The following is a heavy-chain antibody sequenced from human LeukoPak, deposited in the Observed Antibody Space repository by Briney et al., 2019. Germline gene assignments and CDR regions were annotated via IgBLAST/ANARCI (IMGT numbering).Heavy chain of an antibody. V-gene: IGHV5-51*03. J-gene: IGHJ6*03. Sequence: GESLKISCKGSGYSFTNFKIGWVRQMPGKGLEWMGIIYPGDSDTRYSPSFQGQVTISADKSISTAYLQWSSLKASDTAMYYCATSQYYYYMDVWGKGTTVTVSS. D-gene: IGHD6-6*01. CDR2: IYPGDSDT. CDR3: ATSQYYYYMDV. CDR1: GYSFTNFK.